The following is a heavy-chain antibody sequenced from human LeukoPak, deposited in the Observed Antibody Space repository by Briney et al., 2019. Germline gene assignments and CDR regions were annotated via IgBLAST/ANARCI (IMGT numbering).Heavy chain of an antibody. J-gene: IGHJ3*02. D-gene: IGHD6-19*01. V-gene: IGHV3-73*01. CDR3: SRAWGSSGWYDDAFDI. CDR1: GFTFSGSA. Sequence: QPGGSLRLSCAGSGFTFSGSAMHWVRQASGKGLEWVGRIRSKANSYATAYAASVKGRFTISRDDSKNTAYLQMNTLKTEDTAVYYCSRAWGSSGWYDDAFDIWGQGTMVTVSS. CDR2: IRSKANSYAT.